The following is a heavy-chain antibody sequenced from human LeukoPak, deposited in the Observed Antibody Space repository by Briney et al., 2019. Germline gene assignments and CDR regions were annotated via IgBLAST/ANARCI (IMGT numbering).Heavy chain of an antibody. Sequence: PGGSLRLSCAASGFSFSTYDMTWVRQAPGKGLEWVSGISGSGSNEHDADSVKGRFLISRDNSKNILYLQMNSLRAEDTALYFCAKVKRSTTYFIDVWGSGTPVTVSS. D-gene: IGHD2-2*01. CDR1: GFSFSTYD. V-gene: IGHV3-23*01. CDR3: AKVKRSTTYFIDV. CDR2: ISGSGSNE. J-gene: IGHJ6*03.